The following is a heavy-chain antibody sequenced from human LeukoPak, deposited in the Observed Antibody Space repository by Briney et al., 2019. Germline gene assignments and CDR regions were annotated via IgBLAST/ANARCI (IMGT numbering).Heavy chain of an antibody. CDR2: IKQDGSEK. D-gene: IGHD6-19*01. Sequence: PGGSLRLSCAASGFTFSDYWMSWVRQAPGKGLEWVANIKQDGSEKHYVDSVKGRFTISRDNAKNSLYLQMNSLGAEDTAVYYCARDATSYSSDSDDAFDIWGQGTMVTVSS. CDR3: ARDATSYSSDSDDAFDI. V-gene: IGHV3-7*01. J-gene: IGHJ3*02. CDR1: GFTFSDYW.